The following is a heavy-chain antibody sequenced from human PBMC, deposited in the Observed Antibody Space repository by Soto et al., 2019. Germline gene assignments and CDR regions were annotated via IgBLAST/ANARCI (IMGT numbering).Heavy chain of an antibody. V-gene: IGHV1-2*04. CDR1: GYTFTGYY. Sequence: QVQLVQSGAEVKKPGASVKVSCKASGYTFTGYYMHWVRQAPGQGLEWMGWINPNSGGTNYAQKFQGWVTMTRDTSISKAYMGLGRLRSDDTAVYYCARGHSRTTVTYSDYWAQGPLFTVSS. CDR2: INPNSGGT. D-gene: IGHD4-17*01. J-gene: IGHJ4*02. CDR3: ARGHSRTTVTYSDY.